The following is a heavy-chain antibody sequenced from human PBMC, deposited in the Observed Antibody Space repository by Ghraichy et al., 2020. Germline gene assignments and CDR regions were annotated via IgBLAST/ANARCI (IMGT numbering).Heavy chain of an antibody. CDR3: ARPRSRETYYGRGWFDP. CDR2: NYYSGST. Sequence: SETLSLTCTVSGGSISSSSYYWGWIRQPPGKGLEWIGSNYYSGSTYYNPSLKSRVTISVDTSKNQFSLKLSPVTAADTAVYYCARPRSRETYYGRGWFDPWGQGTLVTVSS. CDR1: GGSISSSSYY. D-gene: IGHD3-10*02. J-gene: IGHJ5*02. V-gene: IGHV4-39*01.